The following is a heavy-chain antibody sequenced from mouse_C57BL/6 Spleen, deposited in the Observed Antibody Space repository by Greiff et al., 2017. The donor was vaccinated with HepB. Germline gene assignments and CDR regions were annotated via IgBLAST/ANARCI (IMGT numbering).Heavy chain of an antibody. D-gene: IGHD2-1*01. CDR3: TRHGNYVGYAMDY. Sequence: EVQGVESGGGLVQPGGSMKLSCAASGFTFSDAWMDWVRQSPEKGLEWVAEIRNKANNHATYYAESVKGRFTISRDDSKSSVYLQMNSLRAEDTGIYDCTRHGNYVGYAMDYWGQGTSVTVSS. V-gene: IGHV6-6*01. CDR1: GFTFSDAW. CDR2: IRNKANNHAT. J-gene: IGHJ4*01.